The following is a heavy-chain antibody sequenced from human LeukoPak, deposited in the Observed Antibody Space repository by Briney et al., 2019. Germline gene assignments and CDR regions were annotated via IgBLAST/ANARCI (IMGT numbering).Heavy chain of an antibody. D-gene: IGHD1-26*01. V-gene: IGHV3-30-3*01. Sequence: PGGSLRLSSAASGFTFSSYAMHWVRQAPGKGLEWVAVISYDGSNKYYADSVKGRFTISRDSSKNTLYLQMNSLRAEDTAVYYCASSLQWELLDYWGQGTLVTVSS. CDR3: ASSLQWELLDY. CDR2: ISYDGSNK. CDR1: GFTFSSYA. J-gene: IGHJ4*02.